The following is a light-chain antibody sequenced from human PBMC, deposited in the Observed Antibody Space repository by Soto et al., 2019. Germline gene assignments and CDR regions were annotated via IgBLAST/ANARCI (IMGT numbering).Light chain of an antibody. Sequence: SYERTQPPSVSVAPGETARMSCGGNNIGSKGVHWYQQKPGQAPVLVIYSDTDLPPVIPERFSGSNSANMATLTISRVEAGDEADYYCQVWDSGSAHVLFGGGTKLTVL. J-gene: IGLJ2*01. CDR3: QVWDSGSAHVL. CDR2: SDT. V-gene: IGLV3-21*01. CDR1: NIGSKG.